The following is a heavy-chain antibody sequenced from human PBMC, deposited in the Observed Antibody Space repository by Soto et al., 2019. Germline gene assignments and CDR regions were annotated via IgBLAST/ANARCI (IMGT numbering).Heavy chain of an antibody. J-gene: IGHJ6*02. CDR2: ISYDGSNK. Sequence: PGGSLRLSCAASGFTFSNSGINWVRQAPGKGLEWVAVISYDGSNKYYADSVKGRLTISRDNSKNTLYLQMNSLRAEDTAVYYCAKDITVAGSRWGYYYYYGLDVWGQGTTVTVSS. D-gene: IGHD6-19*01. CDR3: AKDITVAGSRWGYYYYYGLDV. CDR1: GFTFSNSG. V-gene: IGHV3-30*18.